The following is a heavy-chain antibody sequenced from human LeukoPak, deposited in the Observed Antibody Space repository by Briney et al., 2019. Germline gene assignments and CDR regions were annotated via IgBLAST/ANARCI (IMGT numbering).Heavy chain of an antibody. CDR3: ARFRVEMATIREENYFDY. Sequence: SETLSLTCTVSGGSISSSSYYWGWIRQPPGKGLEWIGSIYYSGSTYYNPSLKSRVTISVDTSKNQFSLKLSSVTAADTAVYYCARFRVEMATIREENYFDYWGQGTLVTVSS. CDR2: IYYSGST. CDR1: GGSISSSSYY. V-gene: IGHV4-39*07. D-gene: IGHD5-24*01. J-gene: IGHJ4*02.